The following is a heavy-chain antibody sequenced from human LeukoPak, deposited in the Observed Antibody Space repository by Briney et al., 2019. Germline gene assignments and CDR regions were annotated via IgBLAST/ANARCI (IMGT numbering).Heavy chain of an antibody. CDR1: GYTFTGYY. J-gene: IGHJ4*02. D-gene: IGHD3-10*01. Sequence: GASVKVSCKASGYTFTGYYMHWVRQAPGQGLEWMGWINPNSGGTNYAQKFQGRVTMTRDTSISTAYMELSSLRSEDTAVYYCARRGGYGSGSYDFDYWGQGTLVTVSS. CDR3: ARRGGYGSGSYDFDY. V-gene: IGHV1-2*02. CDR2: INPNSGGT.